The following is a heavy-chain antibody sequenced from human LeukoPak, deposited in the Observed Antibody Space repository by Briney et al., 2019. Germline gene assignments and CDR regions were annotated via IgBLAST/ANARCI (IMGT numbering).Heavy chain of an antibody. Sequence: ASVKVSCKTSGYTFTTYYMHWVRQAPGQGLEWMGIINPSGGTTNYAQKFQGRVTMTRDTSTTTLYMELSSLRSEDTAVYYCASGRPGSGWSFDYWGQGTLVTVSS. J-gene: IGHJ4*02. V-gene: IGHV1-46*01. CDR3: ASGRPGSGWSFDY. D-gene: IGHD6-19*01. CDR1: GYTFTTYY. CDR2: INPSGGTT.